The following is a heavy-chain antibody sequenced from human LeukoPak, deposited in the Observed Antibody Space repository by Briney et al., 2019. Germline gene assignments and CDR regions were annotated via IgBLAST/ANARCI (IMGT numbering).Heavy chain of an antibody. CDR2: IYYSGST. Sequence: GSLRLSCAASGFTFSSYEMNWVRQAPGKGLEWIGSIYYSGSTYYNPSLKSRVTISVDTSKNQFSLKLSSVTAADTAVYYCARERYGYWRGVLRNDWGQGTLVTVSS. CDR3: ARERYGYWRGVLRND. CDR1: GFTFSSYE. J-gene: IGHJ4*02. V-gene: IGHV4-39*07. D-gene: IGHD5-18*01.